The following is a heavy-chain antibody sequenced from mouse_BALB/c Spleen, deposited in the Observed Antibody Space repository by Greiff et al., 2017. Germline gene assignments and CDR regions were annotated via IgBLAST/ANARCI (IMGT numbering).Heavy chain of an antibody. CDR1: GYTFTSYW. D-gene: IGHD2-14*01. CDR3: ARHYRYAMDY. J-gene: IGHJ4*01. V-gene: IGHV1-69*02. Sequence: VQLQQSGAELVKPGASVKLSCKASGYTFTSYWMHWVKQRPGQGLEWIGEIDPSDSYTNYNQKFKGKATLTVDKSSSTAYMQLSSLTSEDSAVYYCARHYRYAMDYWGQGTSVTVSS. CDR2: IDPSDSYT.